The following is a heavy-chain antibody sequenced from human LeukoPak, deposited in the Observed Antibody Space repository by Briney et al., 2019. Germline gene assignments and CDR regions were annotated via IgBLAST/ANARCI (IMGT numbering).Heavy chain of an antibody. V-gene: IGHV3-66*01. CDR3: ARERNLEIAVAGTVFDY. CDR1: GFTFSSYA. D-gene: IGHD6-19*01. CDR2: IYSGGDT. Sequence: GGSLRLSCAASGFTFSSYAMSWVRQAPGKGLEWVSVIYSGGDTYYADSVKGRFTISRDNSKNMIYLEMSSLKAEDTAVYYCARERNLEIAVAGTVFDYWGQGTLVTVSS. J-gene: IGHJ4*02.